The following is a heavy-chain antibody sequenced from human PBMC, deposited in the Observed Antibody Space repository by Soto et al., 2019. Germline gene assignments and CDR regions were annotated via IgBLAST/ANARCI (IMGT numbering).Heavy chain of an antibody. CDR3: TTHLNYYDSSGYYYLNWFDP. Sequence: EVQLVESGGGLGKPGGSLRLSCAASGFTFSNAWMNWVRQAPGKGLEWVGRIKSKTDGGTTDYAAPVKGRFTISRDDSKNTLYLQMNSLKTEDTAVYYCTTHLNYYDSSGYYYLNWFDPWGQGTLVTVSS. CDR1: GFTFSNAW. J-gene: IGHJ5*02. D-gene: IGHD3-22*01. CDR2: IKSKTDGGTT. V-gene: IGHV3-15*07.